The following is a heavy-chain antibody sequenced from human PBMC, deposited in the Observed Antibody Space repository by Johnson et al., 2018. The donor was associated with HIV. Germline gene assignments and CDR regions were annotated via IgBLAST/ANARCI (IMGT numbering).Heavy chain of an antibody. CDR3: ARERVRRRQWLVRSDHDAFNI. V-gene: IGHV3-66*01. D-gene: IGHD6-19*01. J-gene: IGHJ3*02. Sequence: VQLVESGGGVVQPGRSLRLSCAASGFAVSSNYMSWVRQAPGKGLEWVSVIYSGGSTYYADCVKGRFTISRDNSKNTLYLQMNSLRAEDTAVYYCARERVRRRQWLVRSDHDAFNIWGQGTMV. CDR2: IYSGGST. CDR1: GFAVSSNY.